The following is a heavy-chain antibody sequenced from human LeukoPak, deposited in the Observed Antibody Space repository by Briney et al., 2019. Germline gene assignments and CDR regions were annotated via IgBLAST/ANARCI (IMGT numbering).Heavy chain of an antibody. CDR2: IYHSGST. V-gene: IGHV4-30-2*01. CDR3: ARDRGGPFWYMDV. CDR1: GGSISSGGYY. J-gene: IGHJ6*03. Sequence: TLSLTCTVSGGSISSGGYYWSWIRQPPGKGLEWIGYIYHSGSTYYNPSLKSRVTISVDRSKNQFSLKLSSVTAADTAVYYCARDRGGPFWYMDVWGKGTTVTVSS. D-gene: IGHD3-3*01.